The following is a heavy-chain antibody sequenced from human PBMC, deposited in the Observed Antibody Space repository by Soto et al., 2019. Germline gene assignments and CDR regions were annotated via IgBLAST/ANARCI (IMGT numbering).Heavy chain of an antibody. J-gene: IGHJ4*02. CDR2: ISAGGST. V-gene: IGHV3-23*01. CDR3: AGPGYSSQDY. Sequence: AGGSLRLSCTASGFTFSDYAMSWVRQPPGKGLEWVSVISAGGSTYYADSVKGRFTVSRANSKNTLYLQMNSLRAEDTAVYYCAGPGYSSQDYWGQGALVTVSS. D-gene: IGHD5-12*01. CDR1: GFTFSDYA.